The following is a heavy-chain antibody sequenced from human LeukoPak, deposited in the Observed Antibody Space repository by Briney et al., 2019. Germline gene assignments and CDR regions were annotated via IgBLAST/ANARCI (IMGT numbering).Heavy chain of an antibody. J-gene: IGHJ4*02. CDR2: IIPIFGTA. D-gene: IGHD6-13*01. CDR3: VGGAYSSSWWVFDY. V-gene: IGHV1-69*01. Sequence: IIPIFGTANYAQKFQGRVTITAHESTSTAYMELSSLRSEDTAVYYCVGGAYSSSWWVFDYWGQGTLVTVSS.